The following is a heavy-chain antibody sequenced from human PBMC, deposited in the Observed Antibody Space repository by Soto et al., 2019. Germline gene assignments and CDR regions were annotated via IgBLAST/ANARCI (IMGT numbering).Heavy chain of an antibody. CDR2: IYYSGST. CDR1: GGSISSSSYY. D-gene: IGHD2-8*01. CDR3: ARSPAYCTNGVCYNNWFDP. V-gene: IGHV4-39*01. Sequence: SETLSLTCTVSGGSISSSSYYWGWIRQPPGKGLEWIGSIYYSGSTYYNPSLKSRVTISVDTSKNQFPLKLSSVTAADTAVYYCARSPAYCTNGVCYNNWFDPWGQGTLVTVSS. J-gene: IGHJ5*02.